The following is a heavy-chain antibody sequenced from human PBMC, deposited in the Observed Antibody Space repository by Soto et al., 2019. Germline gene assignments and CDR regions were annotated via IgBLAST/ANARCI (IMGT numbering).Heavy chain of an antibody. CDR1: GYTFTSYA. D-gene: IGHD5-18*01. CDR3: ARDYVDTAMVVWMGKHLDP. Sequence: QVQLVQSGAEVKKPGASVKVSCKASGYTFTSYAMHWVRQAPGQRLEWMGWINAGNGNTKYSQKFQGRVTITRDTSASTAYMELSSLRSEDTAVYYCARDYVDTAMVVWMGKHLDPWGQGTLVTVSS. CDR2: INAGNGNT. J-gene: IGHJ5*02. V-gene: IGHV1-3*01.